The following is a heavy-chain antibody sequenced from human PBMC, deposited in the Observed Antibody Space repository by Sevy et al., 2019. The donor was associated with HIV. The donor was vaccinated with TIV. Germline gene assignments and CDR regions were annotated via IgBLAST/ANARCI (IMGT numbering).Heavy chain of an antibody. D-gene: IGHD4-4*01. V-gene: IGHV4-39*01. CDR3: AILQFEYYFDY. Sequence: SETLSLTCNVSGGSISSSRYYWGWIRQPPGKGLEWIGTFYYSGSTYYNPSLKSRITISVDTSKNQFSLKLSSVTAADTAVYYCAILQFEYYFDYWGQGTLVTVSS. CDR1: GGSISSSRYY. J-gene: IGHJ4*02. CDR2: FYYSGST.